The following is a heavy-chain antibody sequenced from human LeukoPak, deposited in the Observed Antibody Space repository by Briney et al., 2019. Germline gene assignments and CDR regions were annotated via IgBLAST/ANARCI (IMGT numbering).Heavy chain of an antibody. CDR3: AKSLDTAMVTRIGYYFDY. Sequence: QPGGSLRLSCAASGFTFSSYAMSWVRQAPGKGLEWVSAISGSGDRPYYAESVKGRFTISRDNSKNTLYLQMNSLRAEDTAIYYCAKSLDTAMVTRIGYYFDYWGQETLVTVSS. J-gene: IGHJ4*02. CDR2: ISGSGDRP. CDR1: GFTFSSYA. D-gene: IGHD5-18*01. V-gene: IGHV3-23*01.